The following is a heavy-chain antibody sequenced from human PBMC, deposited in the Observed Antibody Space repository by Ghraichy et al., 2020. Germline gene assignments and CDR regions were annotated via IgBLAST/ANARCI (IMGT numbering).Heavy chain of an antibody. Sequence: ASVKVSCKASGYTFTGYYMHWVRQAPGQGLEWMGWINPNSGGTNYAQKFQGRVTMTRDTSISTAYMELSRLRSDDTAVYYCARDMALLQDYGDYLIDYWGQGTLVTVSS. CDR1: GYTFTGYY. J-gene: IGHJ4*02. CDR2: INPNSGGT. CDR3: ARDMALLQDYGDYLIDY. D-gene: IGHD4-17*01. V-gene: IGHV1-2*02.